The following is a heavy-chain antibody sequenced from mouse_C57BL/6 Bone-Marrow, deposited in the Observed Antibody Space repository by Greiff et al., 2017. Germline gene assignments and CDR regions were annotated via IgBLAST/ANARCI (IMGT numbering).Heavy chain of an antibody. CDR2: IYPRSGNT. D-gene: IGHD1-1*01. CDR1: GYTFTSYG. V-gene: IGHV1-81*01. CDR3: ARSAGSSFYFDD. Sequence: QVQLQQSGAELARPGASVKLSCKASGYTFTSYGISWVKQRTGQGLEWIGEIYPRSGNTYYNAKFKGKATLTADKSSSTAYMGLRSLTSEDFAVYFCARSAGSSFYFDDWGKGTTLTVSS. J-gene: IGHJ2*01.